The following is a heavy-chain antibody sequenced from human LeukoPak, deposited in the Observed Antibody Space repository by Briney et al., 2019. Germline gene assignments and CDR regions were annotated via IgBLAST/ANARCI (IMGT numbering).Heavy chain of an antibody. CDR3: ARASYCSSTSCYIRPTWFDP. CDR1: GFTFSSYW. CDR2: IKEGGSEK. J-gene: IGHJ5*02. V-gene: IGHV3-7*01. Sequence: GGSLRLSCAASGFTFSSYWMSWVRQAPGKGLDWVANIKEGGSEKYCVDSVKGRFTISRHNAKNSLYLQMNSLRDEDTAVYYCARASYCSSTSCYIRPTWFDPWGQGTLVTVSS. D-gene: IGHD2-2*02.